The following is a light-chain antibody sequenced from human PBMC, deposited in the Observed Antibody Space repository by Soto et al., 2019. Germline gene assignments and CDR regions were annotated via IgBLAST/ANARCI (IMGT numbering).Light chain of an antibody. CDR3: QQYHNLCT. CDR2: GAS. V-gene: IGKV3-15*01. CDR1: QSVSSN. J-gene: IGKJ1*01. Sequence: EIVMTQSPATLSVSVGDRATLSCRASQSVSSNLAWYQQKPGQAPRLLIYGASTRAPGLPARFRGRGSGPEFTLTISSLQDEDFAVYYCQQYHNLCTFGQGTKVDI.